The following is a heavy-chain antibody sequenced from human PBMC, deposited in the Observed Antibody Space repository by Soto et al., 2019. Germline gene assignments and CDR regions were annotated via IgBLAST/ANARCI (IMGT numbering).Heavy chain of an antibody. J-gene: IGHJ5*02. D-gene: IGHD6-13*01. Sequence: QVKLVQSGAEVKEPGASVRVSCKASGYTFINFDISWVRQAAGQGLEWLGWMNPGSGKTGYASKFQGRVAMTRDVSTGTSHLELSSLTSDDTAIYYCARMASAGTLNWFDPWGQGTLVTVSS. CDR2: MNPGSGKT. CDR1: GYTFINFD. V-gene: IGHV1-8*02. CDR3: ARMASAGTLNWFDP.